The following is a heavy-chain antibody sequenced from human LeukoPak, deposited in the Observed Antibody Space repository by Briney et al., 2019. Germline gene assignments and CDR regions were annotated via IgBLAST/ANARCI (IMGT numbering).Heavy chain of an antibody. V-gene: IGHV2-70*11. J-gene: IGHJ4*02. CDR1: GFSLSTSGMC. Sequence: SGPTLVNPTQTLTLTCTFSGFSLSTSGMCVSWIRQPPGKALEWLARIDWDDDNHYSTSLKTRLTISKATSKNQVVLTMINMDPVDTATYYCARDYFDSSGYSYYFDYWGQGTLVTVSS. CDR2: IDWDDDN. CDR3: ARDYFDSSGYSYYFDY. D-gene: IGHD3-22*01.